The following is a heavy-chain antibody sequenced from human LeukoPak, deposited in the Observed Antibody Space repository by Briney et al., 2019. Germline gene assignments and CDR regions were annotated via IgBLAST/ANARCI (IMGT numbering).Heavy chain of an antibody. V-gene: IGHV3-30*04. CDR2: ISFDGGKT. CDR1: RFTFTTSS. Sequence: GGSLRLSCAASRFTFTTSSMHWVRQAPGKGLEWVALISFDGGKTSYADSVRGRFTISRDNSKNTLYLQMDSLKTEDSGVYYCARIDPNYGLEYWGQGTLVTVSS. D-gene: IGHD3-10*01. J-gene: IGHJ4*02. CDR3: ARIDPNYGLEY.